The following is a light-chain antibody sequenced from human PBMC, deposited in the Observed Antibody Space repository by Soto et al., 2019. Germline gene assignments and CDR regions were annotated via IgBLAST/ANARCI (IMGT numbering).Light chain of an antibody. Sequence: QSVLTQPPSVSAAPGQKVTISCSGSSSNIGNNYVSWYQQLPGTAPKLLIYENNKRPSGIPDRFSGSKSGTSATLSITGLQTGDEADYYCGTWDSSLSAVVFGTGTKVTVL. J-gene: IGLJ1*01. CDR1: SSNIGNNY. CDR2: ENN. CDR3: GTWDSSLSAVV. V-gene: IGLV1-51*02.